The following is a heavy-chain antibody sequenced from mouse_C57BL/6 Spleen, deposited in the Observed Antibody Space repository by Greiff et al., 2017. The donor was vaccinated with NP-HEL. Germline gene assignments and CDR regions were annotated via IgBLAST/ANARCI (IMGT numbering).Heavy chain of an antibody. CDR3: ARRDLGAMDY. V-gene: IGHV1-82*01. CDR1: GYAFSSSW. J-gene: IGHJ4*01. CDR2: IYPGDGDT. Sequence: QVQLKESGPELVKPGASVKISCKASGYAFSSSWMNWVKQRPGKGLEWIGRIYPGDGDTNYNGKFKGKATLTADKSSSTAYMQLSSLTSEDSAVYFCARRDLGAMDYWGQGTSGTVSS. D-gene: IGHD3-3*01.